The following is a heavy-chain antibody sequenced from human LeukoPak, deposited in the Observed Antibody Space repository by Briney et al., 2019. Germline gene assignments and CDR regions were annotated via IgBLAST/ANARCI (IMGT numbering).Heavy chain of an antibody. J-gene: IGHJ4*02. CDR3: ATDLGYCRSTSCYN. CDR1: GYTLTELS. CDR2: FDPEDGET. V-gene: IGHV1-24*01. Sequence: ASVKVSCKVSGYTLTELSMHWVRQAPGKGLEWMGGFDPEDGETIYAQKSQGRVTMTEDTSTDTAYMELSSLRSEDTAVYYCATDLGYCRSTSCYNWGQGTLVTVSS. D-gene: IGHD2-2*01.